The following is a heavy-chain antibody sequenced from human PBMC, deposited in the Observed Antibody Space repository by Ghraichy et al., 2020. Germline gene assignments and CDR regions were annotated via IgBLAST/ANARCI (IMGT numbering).Heavy chain of an antibody. Sequence: SETLSLTCTVSGGSISSYYWSWIRQPAGKGLEWIGRIYTSGSTNYNPSLKSRVTMSVDTSKNQFSLKLSSVTAADTAVYYCARAYYYDSSGYYYFYGMDVWGQGTTVTVSS. CDR2: IYTSGST. CDR1: GGSISSYY. J-gene: IGHJ6*02. V-gene: IGHV4-4*07. D-gene: IGHD3-22*01. CDR3: ARAYYYDSSGYYYFYGMDV.